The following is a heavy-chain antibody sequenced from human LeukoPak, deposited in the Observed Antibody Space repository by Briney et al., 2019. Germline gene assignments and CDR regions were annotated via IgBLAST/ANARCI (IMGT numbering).Heavy chain of an antibody. J-gene: IGHJ6*02. Sequence: GASVKVSCKASGYTFTSYYMHWVRQAPGQGLEWMGIINPSGGSTSYAQKFQGRVTMTRDTSTSTVDMELSSLRSEDTAVYYCARSLPPAFLGYSYGSPYYYYGMDVWGQGTTVTVSS. CDR1: GYTFTSYY. D-gene: IGHD5-18*01. CDR3: ARSLPPAFLGYSYGSPYYYYGMDV. V-gene: IGHV1-46*01. CDR2: INPSGGST.